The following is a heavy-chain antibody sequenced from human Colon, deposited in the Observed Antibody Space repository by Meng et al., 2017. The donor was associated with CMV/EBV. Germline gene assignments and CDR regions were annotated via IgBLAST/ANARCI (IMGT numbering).Heavy chain of an antibody. D-gene: IGHD1-7*01. J-gene: IGHJ4*02. CDR1: GYSFTTYG. Sequence: ASVKVSCKASGYSFTTYGISWVRQAPGQGLEWMGWIRTYNGDTNYAQRFQGRLTMTTDISTSTAYLELTSLTSDDTAVYYCARCVTGTPRAFDYWGQGTLVTVSS. CDR3: ARCVTGTPRAFDY. CDR2: IRTYNGDT. V-gene: IGHV1-18*01.